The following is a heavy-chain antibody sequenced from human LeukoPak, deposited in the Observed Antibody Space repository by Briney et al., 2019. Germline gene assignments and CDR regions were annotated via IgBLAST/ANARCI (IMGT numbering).Heavy chain of an antibody. CDR2: IKRDKSEK. CDR3: ARDRYSSDGLDV. J-gene: IGHJ6*02. D-gene: IGHD3-22*01. V-gene: IGHV3-7*04. Sequence: GGSRRLSCAASGFTFSNYWMSWVRQAPGKGLEWVANIKRDKSEKYYVDSVKGRFTISRDNAKNSLYLQMNSLRAEDTAVYYCARDRYSSDGLDVWGQGTTVTVSS. CDR1: GFTFSNYW.